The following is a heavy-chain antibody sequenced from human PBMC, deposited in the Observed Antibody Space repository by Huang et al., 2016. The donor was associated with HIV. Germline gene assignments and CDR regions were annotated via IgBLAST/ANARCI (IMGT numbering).Heavy chain of an antibody. CDR2: IESDGSST. CDR3: VRAREKGYDFWSGYRY. J-gene: IGHJ4*01. V-gene: IGHV3-74*02. D-gene: IGHD3-3*01. Sequence: EVELAESGGGSVRPGQSLRLSCVGSGFIFSDYWMHWVRQIPGQGLMWVARIESDGSSTSYADSGKGLFTIYRDNARNTVYLQMSSLRVDDTAVYYCVRAREKGYDFWSGYRYWGQGAQVTVSS. CDR1: GFIFSDYW.